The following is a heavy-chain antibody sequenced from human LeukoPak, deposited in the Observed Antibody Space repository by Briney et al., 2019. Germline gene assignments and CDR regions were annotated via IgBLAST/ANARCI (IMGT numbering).Heavy chain of an antibody. Sequence: GASVKVSCKASGYTFNSYAMNWVRQAPGQGLEWMGWINTNTGNPTYAQGFTGRFVFSLDPSVSTAYLQISSLKAEDTPVYYCVRARGDWYPPHAFYIWGQGTMVTVSS. D-gene: IGHD6-19*01. J-gene: IGHJ3*02. CDR2: INTNTGNP. CDR3: VRARGDWYPPHAFYI. CDR1: GYTFNSYA. V-gene: IGHV7-4-1*02.